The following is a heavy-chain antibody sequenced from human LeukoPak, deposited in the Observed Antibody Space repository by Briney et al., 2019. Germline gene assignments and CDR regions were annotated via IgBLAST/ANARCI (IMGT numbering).Heavy chain of an antibody. CDR2: IYTSGST. J-gene: IGHJ5*02. V-gene: IGHV4-4*09. Sequence: SETLSLTCAVSGGSISSYYWSWIRQPPGKGLEWIGYIYTSGSTNYNPSLKSRVTISVDTSKNQFSLKLSSATAADTAVYYCARTVSDWFDPWGQGTLVTVSS. CDR1: GGSISSYY. CDR3: ARTVSDWFDP.